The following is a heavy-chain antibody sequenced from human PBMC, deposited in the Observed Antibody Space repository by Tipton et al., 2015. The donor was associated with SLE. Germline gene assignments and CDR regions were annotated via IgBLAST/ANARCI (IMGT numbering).Heavy chain of an antibody. CDR2: IYYSGST. J-gene: IGHJ6*02. V-gene: IGHV4-39*07. CDR1: GGSISSSSYY. Sequence: TLSLTCTVSGGSISSSSYYWGWIRQPPGKGLEWIGSIYYSGSTYYNPSLKSRVTISVDTSKNQFSLKLSSVTAADTAVYYCARQLVRDYYYYGLDVWGQGTTVTVSS. CDR3: ARQLVRDYYYYGLDV. D-gene: IGHD6-6*01.